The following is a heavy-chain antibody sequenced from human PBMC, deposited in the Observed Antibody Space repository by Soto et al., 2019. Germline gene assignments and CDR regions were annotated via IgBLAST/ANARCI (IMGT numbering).Heavy chain of an antibody. D-gene: IGHD3-22*01. J-gene: IGHJ4*02. CDR1: GGSISSGGYY. Sequence: SETLSLTCTVSGGSISSGGYYWSWIRQHPGKGLEWIGYIYYSGSTYYNPSLKSRVTISVDTSKNQLSLKLSSVTAADTAVYYCARSVTDSSGYLDYWGQGTLVTVSS. CDR3: ARSVTDSSGYLDY. V-gene: IGHV4-31*03. CDR2: IYYSGST.